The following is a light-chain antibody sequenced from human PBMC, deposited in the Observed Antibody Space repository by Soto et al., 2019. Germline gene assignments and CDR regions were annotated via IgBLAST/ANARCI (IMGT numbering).Light chain of an antibody. Sequence: EIVLTQSPGTLSLSPGESATLSCRASQSVSSSYLARYQQKPGQAPRLLIYGASCRATGIPDRFSGSGSGTDFTLTISRLEPEDFAVYYCQQYGSSLGQGTKLEIK. CDR2: GAS. V-gene: IGKV3-20*01. CDR1: QSVSSSY. J-gene: IGKJ2*01. CDR3: QQYGSS.